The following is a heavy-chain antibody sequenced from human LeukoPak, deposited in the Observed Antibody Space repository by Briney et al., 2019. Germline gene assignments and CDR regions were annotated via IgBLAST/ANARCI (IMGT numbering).Heavy chain of an antibody. V-gene: IGHV4-61*01. CDR2: IYYSGST. Sequence: PSETLSLTCTVSGYSISSGYYWSWIRQPPGKGLEWIGYIYYSGSTNYNPSLKSRVTISVDTSKNQFSLKLSSVTAADTAVYYCARLGTSGSYIYYYYYMDVWGKGTTVTVSS. CDR3: ARLGTSGSYIYYYYYMDV. D-gene: IGHD3-10*01. CDR1: GYSISSGYY. J-gene: IGHJ6*03.